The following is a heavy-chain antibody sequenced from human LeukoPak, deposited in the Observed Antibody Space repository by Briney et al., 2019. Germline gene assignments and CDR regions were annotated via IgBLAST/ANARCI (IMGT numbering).Heavy chain of an antibody. J-gene: IGHJ4*02. Sequence: PGRSLRLSCAASGFTFSSYAMHWVRQAPGKGLEWVAVISYDGSNKYYADSVKGRFTISRDNSKNTLYLQMNSLRAEDTAVYYCARDMTTVTIGHFDYWGQGTLVTVSS. D-gene: IGHD4-17*01. CDR3: ARDMTTVTIGHFDY. CDR2: ISYDGSNK. CDR1: GFTFSSYA. V-gene: IGHV3-30-3*01.